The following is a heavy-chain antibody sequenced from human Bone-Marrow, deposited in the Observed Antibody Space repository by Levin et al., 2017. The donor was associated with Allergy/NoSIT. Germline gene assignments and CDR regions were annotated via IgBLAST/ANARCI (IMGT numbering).Heavy chain of an antibody. CDR3: AKGDGSVGSFFDP. CDR2: ISYDGSNK. Sequence: SCAASGFTFSSYGMHWVRQAPGKGLEWVAVISYDGSNKYYADSVKGRFTISRDNSKNTLYLQMNSLRAEDTAVYYCAKGDGSVGSFFDPWGQGTLVTVSS. CDR1: GFTFSSYG. J-gene: IGHJ5*02. D-gene: IGHD3-10*01. V-gene: IGHV3-30*18.